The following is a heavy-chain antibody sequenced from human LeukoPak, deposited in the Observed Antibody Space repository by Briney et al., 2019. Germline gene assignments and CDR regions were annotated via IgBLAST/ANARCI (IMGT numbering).Heavy chain of an antibody. CDR2: ISSSSSYI. J-gene: IGHJ4*02. D-gene: IGHD4-17*01. Sequence: GGSLRLSCAASGFTFSSYSMNWVRQAPGKGLEWVSSISSSSSYIYYADSVKGRFTISRDNAKNSLYLQMNSLRAEDTAVYCCAKVGRRTVTTSSYDWGQGALVTVSS. CDR3: AKVGRRTVTTSSYD. V-gene: IGHV3-21*04. CDR1: GFTFSSYS.